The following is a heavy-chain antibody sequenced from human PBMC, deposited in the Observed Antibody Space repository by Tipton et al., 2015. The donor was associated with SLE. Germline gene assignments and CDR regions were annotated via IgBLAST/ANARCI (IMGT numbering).Heavy chain of an antibody. Sequence: TLSLTCTVSGGSVSSGDYYWSWIRQPPGKGLEWIGYIYYSGSTYYNPSLKSRVTISVDTSKNQFSLKLSSVTAADTAVYYCARGKGASGFDIWGQGTMVTVSS. J-gene: IGHJ3*02. CDR3: ARGKGASGFDI. V-gene: IGHV4-30-4*01. D-gene: IGHD6-19*01. CDR1: GGSVSSGDYY. CDR2: IYYSGST.